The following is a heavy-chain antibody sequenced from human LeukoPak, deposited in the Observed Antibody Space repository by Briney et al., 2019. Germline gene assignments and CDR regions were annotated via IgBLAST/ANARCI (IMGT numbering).Heavy chain of an antibody. J-gene: IGHJ6*02. V-gene: IGHV3-7*01. CDR2: IKQDGSEK. D-gene: IGHD2-21*01. CDR3: ARYCGGDCYGMDV. Sequence: PGGSLRLSCTASEFTFSSYRMSWVRQAPGKGLEWVANIKQDGSEKDYVDSVKGRFTISRDNAKNSLYLQMNSLRAEDTAVYYCARYCGGDCYGMDVWGQGTTVTVSS. CDR1: EFTFSSYR.